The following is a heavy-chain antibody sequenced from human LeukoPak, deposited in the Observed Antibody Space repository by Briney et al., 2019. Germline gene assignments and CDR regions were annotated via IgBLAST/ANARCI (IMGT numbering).Heavy chain of an antibody. CDR3: AKKVGAGDY. CDR1: GFTFSTNG. J-gene: IGHJ4*02. CDR2: ISGSGGST. D-gene: IGHD1-26*01. V-gene: IGHV3-23*01. Sequence: GGSLRLSCAASGFTFSTNGMNWVRQAPGKGLEWVSGISGSGGSTYYADSVKGRFTISRDNSKNTLYLQMNSLRVEDTAVYYCAKKVGAGDYWGQGTLVTVSS.